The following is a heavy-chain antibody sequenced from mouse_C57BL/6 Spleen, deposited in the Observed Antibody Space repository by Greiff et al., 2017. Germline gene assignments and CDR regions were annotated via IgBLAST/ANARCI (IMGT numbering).Heavy chain of an antibody. Sequence: EVKLVESEGGLVQPGRSMKLSCTASGFTFSDYYMAWVRQVPEKGLEWVANINYDGSSTYYLDSLKSRFIISRDNAKNILYLQMSSLKSEDTATYYCARDTGTYWYFDVWGTGTTVTVSS. CDR1: GFTFSDYY. D-gene: IGHD4-1*01. CDR2: INYDGSST. CDR3: ARDTGTYWYFDV. J-gene: IGHJ1*03. V-gene: IGHV5-16*01.